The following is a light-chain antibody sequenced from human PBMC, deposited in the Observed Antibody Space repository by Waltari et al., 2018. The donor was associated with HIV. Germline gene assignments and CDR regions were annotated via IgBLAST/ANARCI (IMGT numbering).Light chain of an antibody. J-gene: IGLJ1*01. V-gene: IGLV2-11*01. CDR3: CSYAGAYTYV. Sequence: QSALTQPRSVSGSPGQSVTISCTGTSSDIAYFDYVSWYQQFPGKAPKVIIYEVNQRPSGVPDRFTGSKSGITASLTISGLQGEDEADYYCCSYAGAYTYVFGTGTKVTVL. CDR2: EVN. CDR1: SSDIAYFDY.